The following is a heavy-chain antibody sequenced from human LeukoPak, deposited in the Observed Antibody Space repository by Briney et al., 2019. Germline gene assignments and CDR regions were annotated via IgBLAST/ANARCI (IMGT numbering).Heavy chain of an antibody. J-gene: IGHJ4*02. CDR2: ISYDGSTK. V-gene: IGHV3-30*18. CDR1: KFTFSNYG. D-gene: IGHD3-10*01. Sequence: GGSLRLSCAASKFTFSNYGMQWVRQAPGKGLEWVAVISYDGSTKYYADSVKGRFTISRDNSRNTLYLQMNSLRTEDTAVYYCAKEYDSGGYGANFDYWGQGTLVTVSS. CDR3: AKEYDSGGYGANFDY.